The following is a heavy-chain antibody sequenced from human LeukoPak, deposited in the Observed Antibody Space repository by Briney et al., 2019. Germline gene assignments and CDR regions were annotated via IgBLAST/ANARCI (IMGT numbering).Heavy chain of an antibody. CDR1: GGSISSSY. D-gene: IGHD6-13*01. CDR2: IYYSGRT. Sequence: SETLSLTCTVSGGSISSSYWSWIRQPPGRGLEWIGYIYYSGRTNYNPSLKSRVTMSVDTSKNQFSLNLSTVTAADTAVYYCARGPYSSRYDYWGQGTVVSVCS. J-gene: IGHJ4*02. V-gene: IGHV4-59*01. CDR3: ARGPYSSRYDY.